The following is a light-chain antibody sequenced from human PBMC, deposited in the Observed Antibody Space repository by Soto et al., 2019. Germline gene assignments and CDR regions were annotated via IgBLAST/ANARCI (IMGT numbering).Light chain of an antibody. CDR3: QHYNSHSEA. CDR2: KAS. CDR1: QTISSW. V-gene: IGKV1-5*03. Sequence: DIQMTQSRSQVSGSVGDRVTITCRASQTISSWLAWYQQKPGKAPKLLIYKASTLKSRVPSSFSGSGSGTEFTLTISSMQPDDLATYDCQHYNSHSEAVGQGNKGDIK. J-gene: IGKJ1*01.